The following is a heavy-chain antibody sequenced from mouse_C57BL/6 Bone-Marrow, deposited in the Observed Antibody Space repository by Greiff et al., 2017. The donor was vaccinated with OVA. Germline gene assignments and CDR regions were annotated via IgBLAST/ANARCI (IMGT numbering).Heavy chain of an antibody. CDR1: GFTFSSYG. Sequence: EVQRVESGGDLVKPGGSLKLSCAASGFTFSSYGMSWVRQTPDKRLEWVATISSGGSYTYYPDSVKGRFTISRDNAKNTLYLQMSSLKSEDTAMYYCARRHGDSYAMDYWGQGTSVTVSS. CDR2: ISSGGSYT. CDR3: ARRHGDSYAMDY. J-gene: IGHJ4*01. D-gene: IGHD3-3*01. V-gene: IGHV5-6*01.